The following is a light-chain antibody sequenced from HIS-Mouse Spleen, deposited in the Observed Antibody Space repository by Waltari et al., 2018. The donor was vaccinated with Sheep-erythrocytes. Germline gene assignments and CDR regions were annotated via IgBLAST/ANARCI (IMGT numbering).Light chain of an antibody. V-gene: IGKV1-39*01. CDR1: QSISSY. CDR3: QQSYSTPWT. J-gene: IGKJ1*01. CDR2: AAS. Sequence: DIQITQSPSSLSASVGDRVTITCRASQSISSYLSWYQQKPGKAHKLLIYAASSLQSGVPSRLSGRGSGTDFTLTIRSLQPEDIATYYWQQSYSTPWTFGQGTKVEIK.